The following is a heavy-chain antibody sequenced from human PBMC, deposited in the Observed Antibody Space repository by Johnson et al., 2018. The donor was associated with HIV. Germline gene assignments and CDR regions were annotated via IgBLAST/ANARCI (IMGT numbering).Heavy chain of an antibody. CDR1: GFTFSNAW. V-gene: IGHV3-15*01. CDR2: IKRKIEGETT. Sequence: VQLVESGGGLVTPGGSLRLSCAASGFTFSNAWMSWVRQAPGKGLEWIGRIKRKIEGETTDYAAPVKGRFTISRDDSKNTLYLQMNSLTTEDTAVYYCTTAIVIDAFDIWGQGTMVTVSS. CDR3: TTAIVIDAFDI. D-gene: IGHD3-16*02. J-gene: IGHJ3*02.